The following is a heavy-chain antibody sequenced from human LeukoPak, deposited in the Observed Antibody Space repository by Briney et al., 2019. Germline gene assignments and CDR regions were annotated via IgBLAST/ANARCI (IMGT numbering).Heavy chain of an antibody. CDR3: AKDAGVAGRIRAFDY. CDR2: IDGSGGST. CDR1: GFAFTTYA. J-gene: IGHJ4*02. V-gene: IGHV3-23*01. Sequence: GGSLRLSCEASGFAFTTYAMTWVRQAPGKGLEWVSLIDGSGGSTNYANSVKGRFTISRDNSKNTLYLHMYSLRAEDTAVYYCAKDAGVAGRIRAFDYWGQGTLVTVSS. D-gene: IGHD6-19*01.